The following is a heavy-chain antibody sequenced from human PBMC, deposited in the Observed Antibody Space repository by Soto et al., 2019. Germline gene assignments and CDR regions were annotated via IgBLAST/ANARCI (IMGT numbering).Heavy chain of an antibody. D-gene: IGHD3-10*01. V-gene: IGHV4-34*01. CDR2: INHSGST. CDR1: GCSISSYY. J-gene: IGHJ6*02. Sequence: SETLSLTCTVSGCSISSYYWSWIRQPPGKGLEWIGEINHSGSTNYNPSLKSRVTISVDTSKNQLSLKLSSVTAADTAVYYCARGRVRGVINYGXDVWGQGTTVTVSS. CDR3: ARGRVRGVINYGXDV.